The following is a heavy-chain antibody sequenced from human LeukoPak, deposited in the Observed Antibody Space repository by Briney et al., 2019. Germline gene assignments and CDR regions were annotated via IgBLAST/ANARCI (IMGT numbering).Heavy chain of an antibody. D-gene: IGHD4-23*01. Sequence: KPSETLSPTCTVSGGSIGSYYWSWTRQSPGKGLDWIGYIHNSGATSYNPSLKSRVTISVDSSKNQFSLKLGSVTASDTAVYYCARQRNDVGGFYIDYWGQGTLVTISS. V-gene: IGHV4-59*08. J-gene: IGHJ4*02. CDR3: ARQRNDVGGFYIDY. CDR2: IHNSGAT. CDR1: GGSIGSYY.